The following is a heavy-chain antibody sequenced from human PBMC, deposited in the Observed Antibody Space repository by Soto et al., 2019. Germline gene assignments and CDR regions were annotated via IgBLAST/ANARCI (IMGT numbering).Heavy chain of an antibody. V-gene: IGHV3-66*01. CDR3: ARDDDCVTIFDY. J-gene: IGHJ4*02. D-gene: IGHD3-10*01. CDR1: GFTVSSNY. CDR2: IYTGGST. Sequence: EVQLVESGGGLVQPGGSLRLSCAASGFTVSSNYMSWVRQAPGKGLEWVSVIYTGGSTYYEDSAKGRVTISRDKSKNTLYLQMKSLRAEDTAVYYCARDDDCVTIFDYWGQGTLVTVSS.